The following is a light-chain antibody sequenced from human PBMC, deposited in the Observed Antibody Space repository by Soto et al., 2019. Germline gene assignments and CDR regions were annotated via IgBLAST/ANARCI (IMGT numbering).Light chain of an antibody. Sequence: DIQMTQSPSTLSASVGDRVTITCRASQSISSWLAWYQQKPGKAPKILIYDDSSLESGVPSRLSGSGSGTDFNLTISSLQPEDVAAYYCQQYNSAPLTCGGGTKVDIK. CDR1: QSISSW. J-gene: IGKJ4*01. CDR3: QQYNSAPLT. CDR2: DDS. V-gene: IGKV1-5*01.